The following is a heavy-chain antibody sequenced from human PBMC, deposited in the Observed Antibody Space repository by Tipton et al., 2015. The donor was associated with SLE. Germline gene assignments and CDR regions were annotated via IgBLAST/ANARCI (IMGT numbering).Heavy chain of an antibody. CDR1: GFTFNTYS. CDR2: ISSSGNYV. J-gene: IGHJ3*02. Sequence: SLRLSCAASGFTFNTYSMNWVRQAPGKGLEWVSSISSSGNYVYYADSVKGRFTVSRDYAKNSLYLQMNRLRAEDTAVYYCARHIVVVPEAFDIWGQGTMVTVSS. D-gene: IGHD2-21*01. V-gene: IGHV3-21*01. CDR3: ARHIVVVPEAFDI.